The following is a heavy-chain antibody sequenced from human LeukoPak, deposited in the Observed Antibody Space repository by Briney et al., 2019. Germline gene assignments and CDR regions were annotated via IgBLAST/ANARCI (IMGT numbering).Heavy chain of an antibody. D-gene: IGHD3-22*01. J-gene: IGHJ4*02. CDR2: INPSGGST. CDR1: GYTFTSYY. Sequence: ASVKVSCKASGYTFTSYYMHWVRQAPGQGLEWMGIINPSGGSTNYAQKFQGRVTMTRDTSISTAYMELSRLRSDDTAVYYCAREANYYDSSGYYGPSDYWGQGTLVTVSS. V-gene: IGHV1-2*02. CDR3: AREANYYDSSGYYGPSDY.